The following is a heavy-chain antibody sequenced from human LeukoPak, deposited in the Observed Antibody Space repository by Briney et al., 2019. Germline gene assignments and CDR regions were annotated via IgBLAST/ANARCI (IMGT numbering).Heavy chain of an antibody. CDR2: IYYSGST. D-gene: IGHD1-26*01. J-gene: IGHJ3*02. CDR1: GGSISSYY. CDR3: ARGGIVGATNAFDI. V-gene: IGHV4-59*01. Sequence: PSETLSLTCTVSGGSISSYYWSWIRQPPGKGLEWIGYIYYSGSTNYDPSLKSRVTISVDMSKNNFSLKLSSVTAADTAVYYCARGGIVGATNAFDIWGQGTMVTVSS.